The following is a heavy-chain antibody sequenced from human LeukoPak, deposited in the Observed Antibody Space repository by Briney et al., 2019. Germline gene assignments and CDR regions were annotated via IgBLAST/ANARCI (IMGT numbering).Heavy chain of an antibody. CDR2: IYSGGST. D-gene: IGHD3/OR15-3a*01. CDR3: ATGLLRFDY. CDR1: GFRFTNYA. J-gene: IGHJ4*02. Sequence: PGGSLRLSCVASGFRFTNYAMTWVRQAPGEGLEWVSVIYSGGSTYYADSVKGRFTISRDNSKNTLYLQMNSLRAEDTAVYYCATGLLRFDYWGQGTLVTVSS. V-gene: IGHV3-53*01.